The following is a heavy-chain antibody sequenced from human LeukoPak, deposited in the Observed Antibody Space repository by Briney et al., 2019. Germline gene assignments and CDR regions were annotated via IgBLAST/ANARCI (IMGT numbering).Heavy chain of an antibody. CDR2: ISSSSSTI. Sequence: GGSLRLSCAASGFTFSSYSMNWVRQAPGKGLEWVSYISSSSSTIYYADSVKGRFTISRDNAKNSLYLQMNSLRAEDTAVYFCARAYGGDPHYFQHWGQGTLVTVSS. CDR3: ARAYGGDPHYFQH. V-gene: IGHV3-48*01. CDR1: GFTFSSYS. D-gene: IGHD3-16*01. J-gene: IGHJ1*01.